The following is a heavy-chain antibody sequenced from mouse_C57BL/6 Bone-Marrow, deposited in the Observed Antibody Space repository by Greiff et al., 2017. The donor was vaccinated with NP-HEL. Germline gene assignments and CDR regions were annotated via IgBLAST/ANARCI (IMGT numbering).Heavy chain of an antibody. CDR2: ISYSGST. Sequence: DVQLQESGPGMVKPSQSLSLTCTVTGYSITSGYDWHWIRHFPGNKLEWMGYISYSGSTNYNPSLKSRISITHDTSKNHFFLKLNSVTTEDTATYYCARGARSLFDYWGQGTTLTVSS. CDR3: ARGARSLFDY. D-gene: IGHD6-2*01. CDR1: GYSITSGYD. J-gene: IGHJ2*01. V-gene: IGHV3-1*01.